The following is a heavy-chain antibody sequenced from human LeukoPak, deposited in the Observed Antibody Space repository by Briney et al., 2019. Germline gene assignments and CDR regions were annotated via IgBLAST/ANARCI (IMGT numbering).Heavy chain of an antibody. D-gene: IGHD2-2*01. Sequence: EASVTVSFKASGYTFTVYNMHWVRQAPGQGLEWMGRINPNGGGANYAQKFQGRVTMTRDTSISTAYMELSGLTSDDTAVYYCARAPAAKPHDYWGQGTLVIVSS. V-gene: IGHV1-2*06. CDR2: INPNGGGA. CDR3: ARAPAAKPHDY. J-gene: IGHJ4*02. CDR1: GYTFTVYN.